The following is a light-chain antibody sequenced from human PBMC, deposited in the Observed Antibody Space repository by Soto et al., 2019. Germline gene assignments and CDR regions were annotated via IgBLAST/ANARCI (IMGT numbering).Light chain of an antibody. CDR1: SSDVGGYNY. V-gene: IGLV2-8*01. J-gene: IGLJ1*01. Sequence: QSVLTQPPSASGSPGQSVTISCTGTSSDVGGYNYVSWYQQHPGKAPKLMTYEVSKRPSGVPDRFSGSKSGNTASQTVSGLQAEDEADYYCSSYAGSNNLYVFGTGTKVTVL. CDR2: EVS. CDR3: SSYAGSNNLYV.